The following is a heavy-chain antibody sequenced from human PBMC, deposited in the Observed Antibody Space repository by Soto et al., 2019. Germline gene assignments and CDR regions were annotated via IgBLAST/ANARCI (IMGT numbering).Heavy chain of an antibody. CDR2: IYYSGST. CDR1: GGSISSSSYY. CDR3: ASTDRRWYFDL. V-gene: IGHV4-39*01. Sequence: SETLSLTCTVSGGSISSSSYYWGWIRQPPGKGLEWIGSIYYSGSTYYNPPLKSRVTISVDTSKNQFSLKLSSVTAADTAVYYCASTDRRWYFDLWGRGTLVTVSS. J-gene: IGHJ2*01.